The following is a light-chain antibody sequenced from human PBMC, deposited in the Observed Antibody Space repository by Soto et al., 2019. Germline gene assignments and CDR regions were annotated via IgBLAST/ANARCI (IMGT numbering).Light chain of an antibody. J-gene: IGKJ1*01. CDR2: DAS. Sequence: DILLRQSRTTMKESPGERATLSCMASQSVSSNLAWYQQKPGQAPRLLIYDASNRATGIPARFSGSGSGTEFTLTITSLQSEDFAVYYCQQYNSWPRTFGQGTKVDIK. CDR1: QSVSSN. V-gene: IGKV3D-15*01. CDR3: QQYNSWPRT.